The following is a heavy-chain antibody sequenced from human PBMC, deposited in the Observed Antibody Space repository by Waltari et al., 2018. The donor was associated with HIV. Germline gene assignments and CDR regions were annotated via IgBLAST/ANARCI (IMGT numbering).Heavy chain of an antibody. CDR1: GIAIDASA. J-gene: IGHJ3*01. D-gene: IGHD3-22*01. Sequence: EVQLVDSGGGLVQPGSSLRLSCAGSGIAIDASAMHWVRQRPGKGLEWVSAISYNSGSAAYADSVRGRFTVSRDNSKNSVYLQMDSLRPEDTAFYFCAKDHGGYWRRDDIYFDVWGRGTKVTVSS. CDR3: AKDHGGYWRRDDIYFDV. CDR2: ISYNSGSA. V-gene: IGHV3-9*01.